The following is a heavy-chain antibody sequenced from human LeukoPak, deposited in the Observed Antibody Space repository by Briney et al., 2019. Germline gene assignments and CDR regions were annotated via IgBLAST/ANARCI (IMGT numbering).Heavy chain of an antibody. CDR2: IYYSGST. J-gene: IGHJ4*02. Sequence: SETLSLTCTVSGGSISSYYWSWIRQPPGKGLEWTGYIYYSGSTNYNPSLRSRVTISVDTSKNQFSLKLSSVTAADTAVYYCARDSDYYDSSGYYDYWGQGTLVTVSS. CDR3: ARDSDYYDSSGYYDY. D-gene: IGHD3-22*01. V-gene: IGHV4-59*01. CDR1: GGSISSYY.